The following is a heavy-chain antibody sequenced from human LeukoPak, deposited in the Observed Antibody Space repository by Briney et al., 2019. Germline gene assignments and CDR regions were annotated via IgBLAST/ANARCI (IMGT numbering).Heavy chain of an antibody. CDR1: GFTFSSYG. CDR3: AKDKRLTIFGVIIIHDYFDY. CDR2: ISYDGSNK. J-gene: IGHJ4*02. Sequence: GGSLRLSCAASGFTFSSYGMYWVRQAPGKGLEWVAVISYDGSNKYYADSVKGRFTISRDNSKNTLYLQMNSLRAEDTAVYYCAKDKRLTIFGVIIIHDYFDYWGQGTLVTVSS. V-gene: IGHV3-30*18. D-gene: IGHD3-3*01.